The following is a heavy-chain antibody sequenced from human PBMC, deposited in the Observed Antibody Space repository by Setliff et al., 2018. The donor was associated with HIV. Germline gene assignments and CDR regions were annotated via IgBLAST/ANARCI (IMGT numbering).Heavy chain of an antibody. J-gene: IGHJ4*02. V-gene: IGHV4-61*02. CDR3: ARGNCDGGTCFSGYHFDF. D-gene: IGHD2-15*01. CDR1: GGSINNGPFY. Sequence: PSETLSLTCSVSGGSINNGPFYWSWIRQSAGKGLERIGRIYTSGSTFYNPSLKSRITISLDTSKNHVSLLLSSVTAADTAVYYCARGNCDGGTCFSGYHFDFWGQGKLVTVSS. CDR2: IYTSGST.